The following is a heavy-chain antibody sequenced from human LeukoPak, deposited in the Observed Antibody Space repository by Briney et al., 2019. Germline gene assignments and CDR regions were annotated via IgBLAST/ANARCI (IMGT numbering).Heavy chain of an antibody. J-gene: IGHJ3*02. CDR2: ISSSGRTM. V-gene: IGHV3-48*03. CDR3: ARESNDYDILTGPTLAAFDI. CDR1: GFTFSSYE. D-gene: IGHD3-9*01. Sequence: GGSLRLSCAASGFTFSSYEMNWVRQAPGKGLEWVSYISSSGRTMYYADSLKGRFTISRDNAKNSLYLQMSGLRAEDTAVYYCARESNDYDILTGPTLAAFDIWGQGTMVTVSS.